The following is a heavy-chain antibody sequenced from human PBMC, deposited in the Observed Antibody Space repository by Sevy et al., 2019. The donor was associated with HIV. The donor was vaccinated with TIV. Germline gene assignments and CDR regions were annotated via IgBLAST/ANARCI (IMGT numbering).Heavy chain of an antibody. CDR2: IRHDGAKI. J-gene: IGHJ6*03. V-gene: IGHV3-30*02. D-gene: IGHD3-10*01. CDR3: ARDMDDYYYYMEV. Sequence: GGSLRLSCTTSGFNFSGYSMFWVRQVLGKGLEWVAFIRHDGAKIFYADSVKGRFTISRETSKKTLYLQMNSLRPEDTAKYFCARDMDDYYYYMEVWGEGTTVTVSS. CDR1: GFNFSGYS.